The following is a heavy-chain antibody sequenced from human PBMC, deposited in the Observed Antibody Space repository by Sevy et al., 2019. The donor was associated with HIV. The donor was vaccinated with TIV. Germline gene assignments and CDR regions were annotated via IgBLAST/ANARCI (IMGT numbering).Heavy chain of an antibody. Sequence: GGSLRLSCAASGFTFSSYSMNWVHQAPGKGLEWVSYISGSSGYIHYADSMKGRFTISRDNAKNSLYLQMNSLRAEDTAVYYCARDPGYYDSSGYYYYFDYWGQGTLVTVSS. V-gene: IGHV3-21*01. CDR2: ISGSSGYI. CDR1: GFTFSSYS. D-gene: IGHD3-22*01. J-gene: IGHJ4*02. CDR3: ARDPGYYDSSGYYYYFDY.